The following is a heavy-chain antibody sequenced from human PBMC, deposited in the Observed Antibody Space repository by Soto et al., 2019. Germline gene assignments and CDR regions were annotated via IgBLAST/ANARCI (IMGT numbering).Heavy chain of an antibody. V-gene: IGHV3-23*01. CDR1: GFTFSTYA. CDR3: AKDASVIPAATFYS. CDR2: ISGGGDRT. Sequence: GGSLRLSCAASGFTFSTYAMNWVRQAPGKGLEWVSGISGGGDRTDYADSVRGRFTISRDNSKNTMYLQMNSLRVEDTALYYCAKDASVIPAATFYSWGQGTVVTVS. D-gene: IGHD2-2*01. J-gene: IGHJ4*02.